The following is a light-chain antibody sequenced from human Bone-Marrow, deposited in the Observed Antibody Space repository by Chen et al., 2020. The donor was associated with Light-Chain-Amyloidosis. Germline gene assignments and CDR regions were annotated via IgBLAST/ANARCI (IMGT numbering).Light chain of an antibody. V-gene: IGKV3-20*01. CDR1: QSVSSSH. J-gene: IGKJ4*01. CDR3: KQYGTSPRT. CDR2: GAT. Sequence: EIVLTQPPGPLSLSPGERATLSCSASQSVSSSHLAWYQQKLGQAPRLLIYGATSRATGIPDRFSGSGSGTDFTLTISRLDPEDFGVYYCKQYGTSPRTFGGGTKVEIK.